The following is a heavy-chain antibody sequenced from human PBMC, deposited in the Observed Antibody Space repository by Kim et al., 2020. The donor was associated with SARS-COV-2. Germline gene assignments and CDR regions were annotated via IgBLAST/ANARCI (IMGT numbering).Heavy chain of an antibody. CDR3: AKTLSGSYYGPFDY. J-gene: IGHJ4*02. CDR2: ISYDGSNK. D-gene: IGHD1-26*01. Sequence: GRSLRLSCAASGFTFSIYGMHWVRQAPGKGLEWVAVISYDGSNKYYADSVKGRFTISRDNSKNTLYLQMNSLRAEDTAVYYCAKTLSGSYYGPFDYWGQRTLVTVSS. CDR1: GFTFSIYG. V-gene: IGHV3-30*18.